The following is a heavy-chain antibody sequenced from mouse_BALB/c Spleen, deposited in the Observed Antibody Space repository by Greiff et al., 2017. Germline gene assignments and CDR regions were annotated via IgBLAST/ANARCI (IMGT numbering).Heavy chain of an antibody. V-gene: IGHV2-2*02. Sequence: VKLVESGPGLVQPSQSLSITCTVSGFSLTSYGVHWVRQSPGKGLEWLGVIWSGGSTDYNAAFISRLSISKDNSKSQVFFKMNSLQANDTAIYYCARKGGSADFDVWGAGTTVTVSS. CDR3: ARKGGSADFDV. J-gene: IGHJ1*01. D-gene: IGHD1-1*01. CDR2: IWSGGST. CDR1: GFSLTSYG.